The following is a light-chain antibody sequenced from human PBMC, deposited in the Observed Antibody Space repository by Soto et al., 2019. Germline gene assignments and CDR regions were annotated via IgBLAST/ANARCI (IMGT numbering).Light chain of an antibody. CDR3: QQSYSTPIT. Sequence: IQMTQSPSTLSGSVGDRVTITCRASQTISNWLAWYQQKPGKAPKLLIYKASTLKSGVPSRFSGSGSGTDFTLTISSLQPEDFATYYCQQSYSTPITFGQGTRLEIK. V-gene: IGKV1-5*03. CDR2: KAS. CDR1: QTISNW. J-gene: IGKJ5*01.